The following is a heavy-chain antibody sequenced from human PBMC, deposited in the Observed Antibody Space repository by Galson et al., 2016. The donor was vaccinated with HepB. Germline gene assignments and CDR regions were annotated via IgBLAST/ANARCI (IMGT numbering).Heavy chain of an antibody. CDR3: ARGATDSADRQFDY. D-gene: IGHD2-21*01. Sequence: SLRLSCAASGFRFTSYGMHWVRQAPGKGLEWAAVIWHDGTTKYYADSVKGRFTISRDNSKNTVYLQINSLRAEDTAVYYCARGATDSADRQFDYWGQGTLITASS. J-gene: IGHJ4*02. V-gene: IGHV3-33*01. CDR2: IWHDGTTK. CDR1: GFRFTSYG.